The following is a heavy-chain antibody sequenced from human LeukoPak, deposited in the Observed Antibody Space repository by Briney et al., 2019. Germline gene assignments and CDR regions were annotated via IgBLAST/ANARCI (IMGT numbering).Heavy chain of an antibody. Sequence: GGSLRLSCAASGFTFSSYSMNWVRQAPGKGLEWVSYISSSSTIYYADSVKGRFTISRDNSKNTLYLQMNSLRAEDTAVYYCAKSRYSSGWYRDAFDIWGQGTMVTVSS. V-gene: IGHV3-48*01. D-gene: IGHD6-19*01. CDR3: AKSRYSSGWYRDAFDI. J-gene: IGHJ3*02. CDR1: GFTFSSYS. CDR2: ISSSSTI.